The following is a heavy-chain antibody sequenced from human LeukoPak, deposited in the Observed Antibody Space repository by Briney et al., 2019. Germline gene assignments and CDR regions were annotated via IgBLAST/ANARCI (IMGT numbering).Heavy chain of an antibody. CDR2: IIPIFGTA. V-gene: IGHV1-69*13. J-gene: IGHJ6*03. CDR3: ASPPCSGGSCYSPYYYYMDV. Sequence: SVKVSCKASGGTFSSYAISWVRQAPGQGLEWMGGIIPIFGTANYAQKFQGRVTITADESTSTAYMELSSLRSEDTAVYYCASPPCSGGSCYSPYYYYMDVWGRGTTVTVSS. D-gene: IGHD2-15*01. CDR1: GGTFSSYA.